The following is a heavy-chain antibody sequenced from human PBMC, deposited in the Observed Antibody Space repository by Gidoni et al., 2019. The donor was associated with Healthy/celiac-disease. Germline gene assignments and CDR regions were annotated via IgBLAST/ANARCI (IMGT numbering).Heavy chain of an antibody. J-gene: IGHJ4*02. V-gene: IGHV3-7*01. CDR3: AVHDYGYFDY. D-gene: IGHD3-16*01. CDR1: GFNFSSYW. Sequence: EVQLVESGGGLVQPGGSLRLSCAASGFNFSSYWMSWVRQAPGKGLEWVANIKQDGREKYYVDSVKGRFTISGDNAKNSLYLQMNSLRAEDTAVYYCAVHDYGYFDYWGQGTLVTVSS. CDR2: IKQDGREK.